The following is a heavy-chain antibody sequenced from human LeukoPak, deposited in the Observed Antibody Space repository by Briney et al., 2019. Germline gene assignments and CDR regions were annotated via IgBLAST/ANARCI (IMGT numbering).Heavy chain of an antibody. Sequence: GGSLRLSCAASGFTFSSYVMHWVRQAPGKGLEWVAIISYDGSNEYYADSVKGRFTISRDNSKNTLYLQMNSLRAADTAVYYCARGGPGFTPDYYNYYRDVWGKGTRVTVSS. V-gene: IGHV3-30*04. CDR3: ARGGPGFTPDYYNYYRDV. D-gene: IGHD3-16*01. J-gene: IGHJ6*03. CDR2: ISYDGSNE. CDR1: GFTFSSYV.